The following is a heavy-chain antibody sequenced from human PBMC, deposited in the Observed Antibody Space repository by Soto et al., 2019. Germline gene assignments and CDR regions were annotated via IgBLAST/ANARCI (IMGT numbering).Heavy chain of an antibody. V-gene: IGHV3-74*01. Sequence: PGGSLRLSCEDSGFIFSSCWMHWVRQAPGKGLAWVSRINSDGSSTSYADSVKGRFTISRDNAKNTLYLQVNSLRAEDTAVYYCARDTGDTWFDPWGQGTLVTGSS. D-gene: IGHD7-27*01. CDR2: INSDGSST. J-gene: IGHJ5*02. CDR1: GFIFSSCW. CDR3: ARDTGDTWFDP.